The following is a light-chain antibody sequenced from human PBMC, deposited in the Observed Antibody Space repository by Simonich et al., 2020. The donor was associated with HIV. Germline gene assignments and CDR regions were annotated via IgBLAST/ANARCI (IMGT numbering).Light chain of an antibody. V-gene: IGLV6-57*03. CDR1: SGSIATYY. CDR2: AEN. J-gene: IGLJ3*02. Sequence: NFMLTQPHSVSESPGKTVTISCTRSSGSIATYYVQWYQQRPGRAPPTVIYAENQRPSGVPDRFSGSIDSSSNSASLTISGLKTEDEADYYCQSYDSSNWVFGGGTKLTVL. CDR3: QSYDSSNWV.